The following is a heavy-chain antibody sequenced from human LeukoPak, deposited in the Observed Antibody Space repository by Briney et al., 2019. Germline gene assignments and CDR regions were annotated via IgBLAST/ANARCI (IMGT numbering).Heavy chain of an antibody. D-gene: IGHD2-21*01. Sequence: SETLSLTCTVSGGSISSGSYYWSWIRQPAGKGLEWIGRIYTSGSTNYNPSLKSRVTISVDTSKNQFSLKLSSVTAADRAVYYCATYIGDTYRYFDYWGQGALVTVSS. J-gene: IGHJ4*02. V-gene: IGHV4-61*02. CDR3: ATYIGDTYRYFDY. CDR1: GGSISSGSYY. CDR2: IYTSGST.